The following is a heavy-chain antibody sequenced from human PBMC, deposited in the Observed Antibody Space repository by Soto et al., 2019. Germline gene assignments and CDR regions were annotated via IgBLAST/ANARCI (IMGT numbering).Heavy chain of an antibody. CDR3: TTDATYYYGSGSYDLDY. CDR2: IKSKTDGGTT. CDR1: GFTFSNAW. J-gene: IGHJ4*02. V-gene: IGHV3-15*01. Sequence: ESGGGLVKPGGSLRLSCAASGFTFSNAWMSWVRQAPGKGLEWVGRIKSKTDGGTTDYAAPVKGRFTISRDDSKNTLYLQMNSLKTEDTAVYYCTTDATYYYGSGSYDLDYWGQGTLVTVSS. D-gene: IGHD3-10*01.